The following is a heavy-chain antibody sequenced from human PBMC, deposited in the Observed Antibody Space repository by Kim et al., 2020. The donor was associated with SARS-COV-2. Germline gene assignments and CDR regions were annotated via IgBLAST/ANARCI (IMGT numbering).Heavy chain of an antibody. V-gene: IGHV3-30*13. CDR3: ATASYLFLIYNSVAAFDD. J-gene: IGHJ4*02. D-gene: IGHD5-12*01. CDR2: ISYDGSNK. CDR1: GFTFNNYC. Sequence: GGSLRLSCAASGFTFNNYCMHWVRQAPGKGLVWVARISYDGSNKHYADSVKGRFTISRDSAKSSLFLQMSSVRAEDTAVYYCATASYLFLIYNSVAAFDDWGQGTLVTVSS.